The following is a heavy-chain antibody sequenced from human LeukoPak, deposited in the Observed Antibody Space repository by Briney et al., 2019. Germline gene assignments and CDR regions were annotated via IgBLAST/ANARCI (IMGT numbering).Heavy chain of an antibody. CDR3: ARGRSPRGYYYGMDV. J-gene: IGHJ6*02. CDR1: GFSFSTQR. CDR2: ISSNGGET. Sequence: GGSLRLSCVASGFSFSTQRMHWVRQAPGKGLEYVSAISSNGGETYYADSVKGRFTISRDNSKNALYLQMGSLRVEDMAVYYCARGRSPRGYYYGMDVWGQGTTVTVS. D-gene: IGHD1-26*01. V-gene: IGHV3-64*02.